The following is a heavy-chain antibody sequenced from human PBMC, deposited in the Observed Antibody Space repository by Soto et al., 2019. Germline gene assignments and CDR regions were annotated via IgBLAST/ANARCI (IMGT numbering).Heavy chain of an antibody. CDR3: ARDCVYSSSCHYYGMDV. D-gene: IGHD6-13*01. CDR2: IIPILGIA. V-gene: IGHV1-69*08. Sequence: QVQLVQSGAEVKKPGSSVKVSCKASGGTFSSYTISWVRQAPGQGLEWMGRIIPILGIANYAQKFQGRVTITADKSTSTAYMELSSLRSEDTAVYYCARDCVYSSSCHYYGMDVWGQGTTVTVSS. CDR1: GGTFSSYT. J-gene: IGHJ6*02.